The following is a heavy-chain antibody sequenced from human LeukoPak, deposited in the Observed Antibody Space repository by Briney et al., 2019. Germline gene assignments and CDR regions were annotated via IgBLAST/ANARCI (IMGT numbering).Heavy chain of an antibody. J-gene: IGHJ5*02. CDR3: ARQIYSNYQLSWFDP. V-gene: IGHV4-59*08. CDR1: GGSISSYY. CDR2: IYYSGST. Sequence: PSETLSLTCTVSGGSISSYYWSWIRQPPGKGLEWIGYIYYSGSTNYNPSLKSRVTISVDTSKNQFPLKLSSVTAADTAVYYCARQIYSNYQLSWFDPWGQGTLVTVSS. D-gene: IGHD4-11*01.